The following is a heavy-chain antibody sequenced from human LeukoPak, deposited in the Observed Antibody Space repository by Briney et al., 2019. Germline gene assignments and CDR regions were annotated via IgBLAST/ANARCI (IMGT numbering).Heavy chain of an antibody. Sequence: GGSLRLSCGASGFTFSSYEMNWVRQAPGKGLEWVSYISSSGSTIYYTDSVKGRFTISRDNAKNSLYLQMNSLRAEDTAVYYCARVGYSYGLDYFDYWGQGNLVTVSS. D-gene: IGHD5-18*01. CDR1: GFTFSSYE. V-gene: IGHV3-48*03. CDR2: ISSSGSTI. CDR3: ARVGYSYGLDYFDY. J-gene: IGHJ4*02.